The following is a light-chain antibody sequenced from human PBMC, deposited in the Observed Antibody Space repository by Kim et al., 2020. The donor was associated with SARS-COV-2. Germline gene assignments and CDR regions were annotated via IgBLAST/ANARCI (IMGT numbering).Light chain of an antibody. CDR2: RAS. Sequence: DIQMTQSPSTLSASVGDRVTITCRASQTIDTWLTWYQQKPGKAPKLLIYRASTLESGVPSRFSGSGSGTEFTLTISSLQPDDFATYYCQRYYSLYTFGQGTKLEI. CDR1: QTIDTW. J-gene: IGKJ2*01. V-gene: IGKV1-5*03. CDR3: QRYYSLYT.